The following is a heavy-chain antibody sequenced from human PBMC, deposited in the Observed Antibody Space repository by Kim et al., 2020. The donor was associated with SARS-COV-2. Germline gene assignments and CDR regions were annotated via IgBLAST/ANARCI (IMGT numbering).Heavy chain of an antibody. J-gene: IGHJ4*02. V-gene: IGHV3-21*01. Sequence: GWSLRLSCAASGFTFSSYSMNWVRQAPGKGLEWVSSISSSSSYIYYADSVKGRFTISRDNAKNSLYLQMNSLRAEDTAVYYCARVRVRGAERSPDYWGQGTLVTVSS. CDR3: ARVRVRGAERSPDY. D-gene: IGHD3-10*01. CDR1: GFTFSSYS. CDR2: ISSSSSYI.